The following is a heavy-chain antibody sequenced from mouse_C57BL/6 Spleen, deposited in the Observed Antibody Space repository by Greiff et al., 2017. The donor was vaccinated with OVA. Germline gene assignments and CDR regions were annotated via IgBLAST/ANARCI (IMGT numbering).Heavy chain of an antibody. Sequence: QVHVKQPGAELVMPGASVKLSCKASGYTFTSYWMHWVKQRPGQGLEWIGEIDPSDSYTNYNQKFKGKSTLTVDKSSSTAYMQLSSLTSEDSAVYYCARAGYYGLYWGQGTTLTVSS. CDR2: IDPSDSYT. CDR3: ARAGYYGLY. J-gene: IGHJ2*01. D-gene: IGHD1-2*01. V-gene: IGHV1-69*01. CDR1: GYTFTSYW.